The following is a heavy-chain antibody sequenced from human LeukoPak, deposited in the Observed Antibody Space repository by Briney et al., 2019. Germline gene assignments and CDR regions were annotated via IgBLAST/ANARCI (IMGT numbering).Heavy chain of an antibody. D-gene: IGHD2-2*01. Sequence: GGSLRLSCAVSGFTFSSYWMTWVRQAPGKGLEWVANIKHDGSEKYYVDSVKGRFTISRDNAKNSLYLQMNSLRAEDTAIYYCARDRWSTSTYDYWGQGTLVTVSS. J-gene: IGHJ4*02. CDR2: IKHDGSEK. CDR1: GFTFSSYW. V-gene: IGHV3-7*01. CDR3: ARDRWSTSTYDY.